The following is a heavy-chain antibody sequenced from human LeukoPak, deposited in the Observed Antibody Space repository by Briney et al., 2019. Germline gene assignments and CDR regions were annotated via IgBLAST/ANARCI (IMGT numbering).Heavy chain of an antibody. J-gene: IGHJ4*02. V-gene: IGHV3-30*02. D-gene: IGHD3-10*01. CDR1: GFTFSTYG. Sequence: GSLSLSCAASGFTFSTYGMHWVRQPPSNVLEWLTFMRYDGSYKTYVDSVKDRFNIPRQNSKNSLYPQMTSLRSEDTALYYCAKRPTNPPDYPSGNYYETKAQFDCWGQGTLVTVSS. CDR3: AKRPTNPPDYPSGNYYETKAQFDC. CDR2: MRYDGSYK.